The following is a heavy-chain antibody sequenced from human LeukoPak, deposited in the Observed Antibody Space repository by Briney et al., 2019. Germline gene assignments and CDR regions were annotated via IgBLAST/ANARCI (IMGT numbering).Heavy chain of an antibody. CDR1: GYIFIDYY. Sequence: GASVEVLCKACGYIFIDYYILWVRQAPGQGLEGMGVINPRGGSTRSAQKFQGKVTMTRDTSTSTVYMELSSLRSEDTAVYYCARSPCGGDCSRNWFDPWGQGTLVTVAS. V-gene: IGHV1-46*01. CDR2: INPRGGST. D-gene: IGHD2-21*02. CDR3: ARSPCGGDCSRNWFDP. J-gene: IGHJ5*02.